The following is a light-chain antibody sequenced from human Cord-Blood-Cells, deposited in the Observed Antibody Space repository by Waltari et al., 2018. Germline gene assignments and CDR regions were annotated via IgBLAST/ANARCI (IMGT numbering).Light chain of an antibody. CDR2: DVS. CDR1: SSDVGGYTY. V-gene: IGLV2-14*01. CDR3: SSYTSSSTVV. Sequence: QSALTQPASLSGSPGRSITIPCTGTSSDVGGYTYVSWYQQHPGKAPKLMIYDVSNRPSGVSNRFSGSKSGNTASLTISGLQAEDEADYYCSSYTSSSTVVFGGGTKLTVL. J-gene: IGLJ2*01.